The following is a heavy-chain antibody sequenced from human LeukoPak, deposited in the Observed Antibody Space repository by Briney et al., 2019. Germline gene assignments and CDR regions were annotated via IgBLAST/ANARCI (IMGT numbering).Heavy chain of an antibody. J-gene: IGHJ3*02. CDR3: ATDRGTGSGTYEKHAFDI. V-gene: IGHV3-9*01. CDR2: ISWNSGSI. CDR1: GFTFNNYN. Sequence: GGSLRPSCAASGFTFNNYNMNWVRQAPGKGLEWVSGISWNSGSIDYADSVKGRFTISRDNAKNSLYLQMDSLRAEDTALYYCATDRGTGSGTYEKHAFDIWGQGTMVTVSS. D-gene: IGHD3-10*01.